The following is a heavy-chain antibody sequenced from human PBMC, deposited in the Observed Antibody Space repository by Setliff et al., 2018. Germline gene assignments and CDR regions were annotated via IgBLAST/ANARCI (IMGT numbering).Heavy chain of an antibody. Sequence: SETLSLTCTVSGGSITSGRYYWSWIRQPPGKGLEWIGEINHSGSTNYNPSLESRVTISVDTSKNQFSLRLSSVAAADTSVYYCARVFKVDCAGDGCDCYGARCYYFYMDVWGKGTTVTVSS. CDR3: ARVFKVDCAGDGCDCYGARCYYFYMDV. D-gene: IGHD2-21*01. J-gene: IGHJ6*03. CDR2: INHSGST. CDR1: GGSITSGRYY. V-gene: IGHV4-39*07.